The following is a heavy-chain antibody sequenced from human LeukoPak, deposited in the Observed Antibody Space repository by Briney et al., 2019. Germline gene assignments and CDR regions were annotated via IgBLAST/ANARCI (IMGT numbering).Heavy chain of an antibody. CDR1: GYTFTGYY. CDR3: AREGSSSDFDY. V-gene: IGHV1-2*06. Sequence: ASVKVSCKASGYTFTGYYMHWVRQAPGQGLVWMGRINPNSGGTNYAQRFQGRVTMTRDTSISTAYMELSRLRSDDTAVYYCAREGSSSDFDYWGQGTLVTVSS. D-gene: IGHD6-6*01. J-gene: IGHJ4*02. CDR2: INPNSGGT.